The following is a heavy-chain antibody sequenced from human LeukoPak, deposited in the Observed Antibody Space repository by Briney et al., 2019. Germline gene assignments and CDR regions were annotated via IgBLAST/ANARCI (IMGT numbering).Heavy chain of an antibody. J-gene: IGHJ3*02. CDR1: GGSISSGGYY. V-gene: IGHV4-31*03. CDR3: ARDPKRASCCHDAFDI. D-gene: IGHD2-2*01. Sequence: SETPSLNCTVSGGSISSGGYYLSWIRQPPRKGLEGIGYIYYSGSTYYNPSLKSRVTISVDTSKNQFSLKLSSVTAADTAVYYCARDPKRASCCHDAFDIWGQGTMVTVSS. CDR2: IYYSGST.